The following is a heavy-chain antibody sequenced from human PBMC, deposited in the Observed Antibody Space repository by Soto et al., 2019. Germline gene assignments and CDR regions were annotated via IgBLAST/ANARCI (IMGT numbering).Heavy chain of an antibody. J-gene: IGHJ6*02. CDR1: GGSISSGDYY. CDR2: IYYSGST. Sequence: PSETLSLTCTVSGGSISSGDYYWSWIRQPPGKGLEWIGYIYYSGSTYYNPSLKSRVTISVDTSKNQFSLKLSSVTAADTAVYYWARDNILGILYGGMDVWGQGTTVTVSS. V-gene: IGHV4-30-4*01. D-gene: IGHD3-3*01. CDR3: ARDNILGILYGGMDV.